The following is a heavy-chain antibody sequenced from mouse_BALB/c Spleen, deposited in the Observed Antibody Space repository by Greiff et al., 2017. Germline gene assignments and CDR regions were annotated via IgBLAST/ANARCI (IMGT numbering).Heavy chain of an antibody. CDR1: GFTFSSFG. CDR3: ARDLDYYGSSPFAY. J-gene: IGHJ3*01. V-gene: IGHV5-17*02. Sequence: EVHLVESGGGLVQPGGSRKLSCAASGFTFSSFGMHWVRQAPEKGLEWVAYISSGSSTIYYADTVKGRFTISRDNPKNTLFLQMTSLRSEDTAMYYCARDLDYYGSSPFAYWGQGTLVTVSA. D-gene: IGHD1-1*01. CDR2: ISSGSSTI.